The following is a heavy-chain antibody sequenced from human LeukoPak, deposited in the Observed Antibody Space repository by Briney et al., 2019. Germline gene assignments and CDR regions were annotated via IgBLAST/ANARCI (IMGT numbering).Heavy chain of an antibody. CDR2: LYSGGST. Sequence: GGSLRLSCAASGFTVSSNYMSWVRQAPGKGLEWVSILYSGGSTYYADSVKGRFTISRDNSKNTVYLQMNSVRAEDTAVYYCASDPSGWYPDPLGYWGQGTLVAVSS. CDR1: GFTVSSNY. CDR3: ASDPSGWYPDPLGY. V-gene: IGHV3-66*01. D-gene: IGHD6-19*01. J-gene: IGHJ4*02.